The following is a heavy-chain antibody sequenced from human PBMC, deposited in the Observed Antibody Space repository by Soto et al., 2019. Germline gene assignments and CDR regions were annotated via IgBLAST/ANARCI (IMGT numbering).Heavy chain of an antibody. D-gene: IGHD5-18*01. CDR1: GFTFSTYA. Sequence: QVQLVESGGGVVQPGRSLRLSCAASGFTFSTYAMHWVRQAPGKGLEWVAVISYDGTNKYYADSVRGRFTISRDNSKNKLFLKINGLRAEDTAVSYCAKDGCGNNYGYVMLANYYYGMDVWGQGTTVTVSS. V-gene: IGHV3-30-3*01. CDR3: AKDGCGNNYGYVMLANYYYGMDV. J-gene: IGHJ6*02. CDR2: ISYDGTNK.